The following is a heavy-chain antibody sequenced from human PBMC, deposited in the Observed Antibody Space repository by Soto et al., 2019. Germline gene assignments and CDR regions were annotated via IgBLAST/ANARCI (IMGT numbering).Heavy chain of an antibody. D-gene: IGHD3-22*01. CDR2: INAGNGNT. J-gene: IGHJ4*02. Sequence: QVQLVQSGAEVKKPGASVKVSCKASGYTFTSYAMHWVRQAPGQRLEWMGWINAGNGNTKYSQKFQGRVTITRDTSASTAYMELSSLRSEDTAVYYCARDRGISFRYYYDSSGYLFDYWGQGTLVTVSS. CDR3: ARDRGISFRYYYDSSGYLFDY. V-gene: IGHV1-3*01. CDR1: GYTFTSYA.